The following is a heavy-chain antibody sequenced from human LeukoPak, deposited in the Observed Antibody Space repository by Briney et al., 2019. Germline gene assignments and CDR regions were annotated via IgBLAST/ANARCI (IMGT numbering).Heavy chain of an antibody. J-gene: IGHJ4*02. Sequence: SETLSLTCTVSGGSISSSSYYWGWIRQPPGKGLEWIGSIYYSGSTYYNPSLKSRVTISVDTSKNQFSLKLSSVTAADTAVYYCARHSSSWPFDYWGQGTLVTVSS. CDR2: IYYSGST. CDR3: ARHSSSWPFDY. D-gene: IGHD6-13*01. V-gene: IGHV4-39*07. CDR1: GGSISSSSYY.